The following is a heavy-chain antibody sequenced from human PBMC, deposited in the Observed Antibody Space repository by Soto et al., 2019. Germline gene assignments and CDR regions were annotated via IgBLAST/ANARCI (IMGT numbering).Heavy chain of an antibody. J-gene: IGHJ4*02. CDR2: IYWDDDK. D-gene: IGHD3-16*01. CDR1: GFSLSTRDVG. V-gene: IGHV2-5*02. Sequence: QITLNESGPTLVKPTQTLTLTCTFSGFSLSTRDVGVGWIRQPPGKALEWLGVIYWDDDKSYSPSLKSRLTITKDTPKTQVVLRMTKMDPLDTATYYCAHCRGGVASFWGQGTLVTVSS. CDR3: AHCRGGVASF.